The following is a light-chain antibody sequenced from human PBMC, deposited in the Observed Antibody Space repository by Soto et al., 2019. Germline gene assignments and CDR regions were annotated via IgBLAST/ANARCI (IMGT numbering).Light chain of an antibody. V-gene: IGLV2-8*01. CDR2: EVT. CDR3: SSYGGDNNVL. CDR1: SSDVGHYNY. J-gene: IGLJ2*01. Sequence: QSVLTQPPSASGSPGQSVTISCTGTSSDVGHYNYVSWYQQHPGKAPKLIIYEVTKRPSGVPDRFSGSRSGNTASLTVSGLQADDEADYYCSSYGGDNNVLFGVGTKLTVL.